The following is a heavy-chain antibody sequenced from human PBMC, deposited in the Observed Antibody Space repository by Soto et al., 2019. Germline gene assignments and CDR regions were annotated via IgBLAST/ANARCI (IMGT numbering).Heavy chain of an antibody. J-gene: IGHJ6*02. CDR3: AKGGPSGSYYYYYSMDV. CDR2: IIPFFGTP. Sequence: QVLLVQSGAEVKKPGSSVKVSCKLSGATFSSYAMSWVRQAPGQGLEWIGGIIPFFGTPNYAQKFQGRVTITADTSTATSYMELSSLRSDDTAVYYCAKGGPSGSYYYYYSMDVWGQGTTVTVSS. V-gene: IGHV1-69*06. CDR1: GATFSSYA. D-gene: IGHD1-26*01.